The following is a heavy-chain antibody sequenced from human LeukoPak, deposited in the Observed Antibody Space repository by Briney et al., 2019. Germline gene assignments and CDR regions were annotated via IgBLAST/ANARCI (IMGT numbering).Heavy chain of an antibody. CDR1: GGSISSYY. Sequence: PSETLSLTCTVSGGSISSYYWSWIRQPPGKGLEWIGYIYYSGSTNYNPSLKSRVTISVDTSKNQFSLKLSSVTAADTAVYYCARFRHLSTVVTPAGFPNWFDPWGQGTLVTVSS. D-gene: IGHD4-23*01. J-gene: IGHJ5*02. V-gene: IGHV4-59*08. CDR2: IYYSGST. CDR3: ARFRHLSTVVTPAGFPNWFDP.